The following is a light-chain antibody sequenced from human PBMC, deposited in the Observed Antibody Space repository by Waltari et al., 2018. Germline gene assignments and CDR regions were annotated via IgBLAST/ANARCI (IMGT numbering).Light chain of an antibody. Sequence: DIQITQPPSPLSASVGDRAPIPSRGSQSMSSYLNWDRQKPEKAPKLLIYAASSLQSGVPSRFSGSGSGTDFTLTISSLQPEDFATYYCQQSYSTPRRLTFGGGTKVEIK. CDR1: QSMSSY. J-gene: IGKJ4*01. CDR3: QQSYSTPRRLT. V-gene: IGKV1-39*01. CDR2: AAS.